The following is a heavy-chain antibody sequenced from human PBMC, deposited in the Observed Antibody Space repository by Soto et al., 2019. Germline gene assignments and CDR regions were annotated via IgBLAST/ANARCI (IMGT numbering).Heavy chain of an antibody. D-gene: IGHD2-15*01. V-gene: IGHV3-74*01. Sequence: EVQLVESGGGLVQPGESLRLSCAASGFTFSSYWMHWVRQAPGKGLVWVSRINSDGRSTNYAGSVKGRFTISRDNAKNTLYLQMNSLRAEDTAVYYCVRTSLVVAAATREDYWGQGTLVTVSS. CDR3: VRTSLVVAAATREDY. CDR2: INSDGRST. J-gene: IGHJ4*02. CDR1: GFTFSSYW.